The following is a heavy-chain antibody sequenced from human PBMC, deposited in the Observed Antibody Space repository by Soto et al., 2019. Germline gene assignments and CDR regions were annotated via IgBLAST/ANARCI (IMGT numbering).Heavy chain of an antibody. D-gene: IGHD3-10*01. V-gene: IGHV3-23*01. CDR1: GFTFSSSA. CDR2: VSANGQDI. CDR3: AKDRHYPRDYFHY. J-gene: IGHJ4*02. Sequence: GGSLRLSCAASGFTFSSSAISWVRQAPGKGLEWVSAVSANGQDIYYADSVRGRFTISRDNSKNTVFLHMDSLSAEDTAVYYCAKDRHYPRDYFHYWGQGTLVTVS.